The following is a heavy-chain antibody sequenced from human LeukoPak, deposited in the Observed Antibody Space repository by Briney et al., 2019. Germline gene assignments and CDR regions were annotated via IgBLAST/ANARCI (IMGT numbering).Heavy chain of an antibody. V-gene: IGHV1-18*01. CDR2: ISAYNGNT. CDR1: GYTFTSYG. J-gene: IGHJ5*02. CDR3: AGDDWEQQLGFDP. Sequence: VASVKVSCKASGYTFTSYGISWVRQAPGQGLEWMGWISAYNGNTNYAQKLQGRVTMTTDTSTSTAYMELRSLRSDDTAVYYCAGDDWEQQLGFDPWGQGTLVTVSS. D-gene: IGHD6-13*01.